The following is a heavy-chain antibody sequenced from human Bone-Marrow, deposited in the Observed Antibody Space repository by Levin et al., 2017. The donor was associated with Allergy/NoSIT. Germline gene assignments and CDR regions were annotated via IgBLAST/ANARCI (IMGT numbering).Heavy chain of an antibody. D-gene: IGHD6-13*01. V-gene: IGHV3-23*01. Sequence: PGESLKISCAASGFTFNIYSMNWVRQAPGKGLEWVAVISGRGETTHFADSVKGRFTISRDNSRNTLYLQMNTLRVEDTAVYYCAKARLTAAGSYAMDVWGQGTTVTVSS. J-gene: IGHJ6*02. CDR1: GFTFNIYS. CDR3: AKARLTAAGSYAMDV. CDR2: ISGRGETT.